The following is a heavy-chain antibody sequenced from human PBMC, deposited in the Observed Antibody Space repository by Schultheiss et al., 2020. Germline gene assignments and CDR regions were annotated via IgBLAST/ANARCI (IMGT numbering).Heavy chain of an antibody. J-gene: IGHJ6*03. CDR1: GGSTRFYY. CDR2: IYHSGST. Sequence: SQTLSLTCTVSGGSTRFYYWSWIRQPPGKGLEWIGSIYHSGSTNYNPSLKSRVTISVDTSKNQFSLKLSSVTAADSAVYFCARARGIMNASLRYYYYMDVWGKGTTVTVSS. D-gene: IGHD1-14*01. CDR3: ARARGIMNASLRYYYYMDV. V-gene: IGHV4-59*12.